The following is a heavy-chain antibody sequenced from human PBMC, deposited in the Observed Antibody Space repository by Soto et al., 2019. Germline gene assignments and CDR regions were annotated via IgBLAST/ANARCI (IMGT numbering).Heavy chain of an antibody. V-gene: IGHV3-30*18. J-gene: IGHJ1*01. CDR1: GFTFSSYG. Sequence: GGSLSLSCAASGFTFSSYGMHWVRQAPGKGLEWVAVISYDGSNKYYADSVKGRFTISRDNSKNTLYLQMNSLRAEDTAVYYCAKDISGSSRGFQHWGQGTLVTV. CDR3: AKDISGSSRGFQH. D-gene: IGHD1-26*01. CDR2: ISYDGSNK.